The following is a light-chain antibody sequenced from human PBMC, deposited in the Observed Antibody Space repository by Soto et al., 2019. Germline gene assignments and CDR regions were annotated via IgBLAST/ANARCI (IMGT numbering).Light chain of an antibody. V-gene: IGKV3-20*01. CDR3: QQYGSSPPFT. J-gene: IGKJ3*01. CDR1: QSVSSSY. CDR2: GAS. Sequence: EIVLTQSPGTLYLSPGERATLSCRASQSVSSSYLAWYQQKPGQAPRLLIYGASSRATGIPDRFSGSGSGTDFTLTISRLVPEDFAVYYCQQYGSSPPFTFGPGTKVDIK.